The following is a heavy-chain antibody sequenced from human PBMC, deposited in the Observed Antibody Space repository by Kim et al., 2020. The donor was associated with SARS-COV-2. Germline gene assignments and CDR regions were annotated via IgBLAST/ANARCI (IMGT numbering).Heavy chain of an antibody. Sequence: SETLSLTCTVSGGSISSSSYYWGWIRQPPGKGLEWIGSIYYSGSTYYNPSLNSRVTISVDTSKNQFSLKLSSVTAADTAVYYCARQHSSGWQTLDYWGQGTRVTVSS. CDR3: ARQHSSGWQTLDY. D-gene: IGHD6-25*01. V-gene: IGHV4-39*01. CDR2: IYYSGST. J-gene: IGHJ4*02. CDR1: GGSISSSSYY.